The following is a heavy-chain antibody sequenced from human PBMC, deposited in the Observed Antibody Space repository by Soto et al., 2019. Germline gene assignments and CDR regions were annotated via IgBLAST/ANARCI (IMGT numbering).Heavy chain of an antibody. Sequence: EVQLLESGGGLVQRGGSLTLSCAASGFIFSDYAMSWVRQAPGKGLEWVSAISGNGADAYYADSVKGRFTFSRDNSRNTLYLQMSSLRADDTALYYCTRSLFMLAPNTEPFDRWGQGTLVTVSS. CDR3: TRSLFMLAPNTEPFDR. V-gene: IGHV3-23*01. D-gene: IGHD3-9*01. CDR2: ISGNGADA. J-gene: IGHJ4*02. CDR1: GFIFSDYA.